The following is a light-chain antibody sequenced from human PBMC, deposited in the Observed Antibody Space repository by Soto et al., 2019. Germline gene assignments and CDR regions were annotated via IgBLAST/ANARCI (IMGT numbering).Light chain of an antibody. CDR2: DVS. CDR3: SSYTTIDTRV. J-gene: IGLJ1*01. CDR1: SSDVGGYNY. V-gene: IGLV2-14*01. Sequence: QSALTQPASVSGSPGQSITISCTGTSSDVGGYNYVSWYQQHPDKAPKLMIYDVSNRPSGVSNRFSGSKSGNTASLTISGLQAEDAAYYYCSSYTTIDTRVFGTGTKLTVL.